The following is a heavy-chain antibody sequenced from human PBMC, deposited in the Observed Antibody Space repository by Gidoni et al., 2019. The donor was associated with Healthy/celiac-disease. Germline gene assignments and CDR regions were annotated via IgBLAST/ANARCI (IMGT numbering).Heavy chain of an antibody. V-gene: IGHV1-18*04. CDR3: ARDKRDWKQQWPVRDWFDP. Sequence: QVQLVQSGAEVKKPGASVKVSCKASGYTFTSYGISWVRQAPGQGLEWMGWISAYNGNTNYAQKLQGRVTMTTDTSTSTAYMELRSLRSDDTAVYYCARDKRDWKQQWPVRDWFDPWGQGTLVTVSS. J-gene: IGHJ5*02. D-gene: IGHD6-19*01. CDR1: GYTFTSYG. CDR2: ISAYNGNT.